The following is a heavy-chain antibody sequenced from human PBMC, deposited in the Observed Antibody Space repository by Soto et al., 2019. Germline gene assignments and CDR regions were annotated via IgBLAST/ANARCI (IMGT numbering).Heavy chain of an antibody. Sequence: ASVKVSCKASGYTFTSYDINCVRQATGQGLEWMGWMNPNSGNTGYAQKFQGRVTMTRNTSISTAYMELSSLRSEDTAVYYCARRRNYDFWSGYYTWFDPWGQGTLVTVSS. J-gene: IGHJ5*02. CDR3: ARRRNYDFWSGYYTWFDP. V-gene: IGHV1-8*01. CDR1: GYTFTSYD. D-gene: IGHD3-3*01. CDR2: MNPNSGNT.